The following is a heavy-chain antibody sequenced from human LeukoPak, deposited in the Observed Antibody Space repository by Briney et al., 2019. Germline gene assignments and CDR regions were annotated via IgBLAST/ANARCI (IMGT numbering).Heavy chain of an antibody. CDR3: ATKLGYCSSSSCYYYYYMDV. J-gene: IGHJ6*03. CDR2: IIPTFGTA. CDR1: GGTFSSYA. V-gene: IGHV1-69*13. Sequence: ASVTVSFTSSGGTFSSYAISWVRQAPGQGLEWMGGIIPTFGTANYSQKFQGRFTITADESTSTVYMELSSLRSEDTAVYYCATKLGYCSSSSCYYYYYMDVWGKGTTVTVSS. D-gene: IGHD2-2*01.